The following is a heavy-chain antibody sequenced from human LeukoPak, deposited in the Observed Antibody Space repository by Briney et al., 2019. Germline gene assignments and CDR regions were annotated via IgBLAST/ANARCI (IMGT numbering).Heavy chain of an antibody. Sequence: PGGSLRLSCAASGFTFSSYWMSWVRQAPGKGPEWVANIKQDGSEKYYVDSVKGRFTISRDNAKNSLYLQMNSLRAEDTAVYYRAREGGDYGDADGYWGQGTLVTVSS. CDR2: IKQDGSEK. CDR3: AREGGDYGDADGY. V-gene: IGHV3-7*01. CDR1: GFTFSSYW. J-gene: IGHJ4*02. D-gene: IGHD4-17*01.